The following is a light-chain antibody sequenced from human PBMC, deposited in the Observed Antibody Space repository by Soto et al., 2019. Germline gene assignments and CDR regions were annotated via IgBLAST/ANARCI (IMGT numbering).Light chain of an antibody. CDR3: AAWDDSLDGHV. J-gene: IGLJ3*02. CDR1: SSNIGEKY. Sequence: QSVLTQPPSVSAAPRQRVTISCAGSSSNIGEKYVNWYQQLPGQAPKLLIYNDDLRSAGVSDRFSGSKSGTSASLAISDLQAEDEADYYCAAWDDSLDGHVFGGGTKVTVL. CDR2: NDD. V-gene: IGLV1-36*01.